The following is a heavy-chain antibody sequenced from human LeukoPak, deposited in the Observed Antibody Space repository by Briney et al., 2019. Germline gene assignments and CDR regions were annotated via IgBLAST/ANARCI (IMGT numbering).Heavy chain of an antibody. Sequence: PSETLPLTCTVSGGSINSGGYYWSWIRQHPGKGLEWIGYIYYSGSTYYNPSLKSRVTISIDTSKNQFSLKLSSVTAADTAVYYCARDRGYGSGSYYYDYWGQGTLVTVSS. V-gene: IGHV4-31*03. J-gene: IGHJ4*02. CDR3: ARDRGYGSGSYYYDY. D-gene: IGHD3-10*01. CDR2: IYYSGST. CDR1: GGSINSGGYY.